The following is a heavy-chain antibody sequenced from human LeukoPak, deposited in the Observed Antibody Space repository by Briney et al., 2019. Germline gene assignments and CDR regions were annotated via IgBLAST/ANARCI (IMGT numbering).Heavy chain of an antibody. V-gene: IGHV1-2*02. Sequence: GASVMVSCKASGYTFTANYVHWVRQAPGQGLEWMGWINPNSGTTTYAQKFQGRVTVTRDTSITTVYMELTRLKSDDTAVYYCARDLYYDSSGYLCDYWGQGTLVTVSS. CDR1: GYTFTANY. CDR3: ARDLYYDSSGYLCDY. D-gene: IGHD3-22*01. CDR2: INPNSGTT. J-gene: IGHJ4*02.